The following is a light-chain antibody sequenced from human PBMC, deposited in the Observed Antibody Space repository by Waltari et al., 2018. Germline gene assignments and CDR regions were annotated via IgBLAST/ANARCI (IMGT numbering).Light chain of an antibody. V-gene: IGKV1-39*01. CDR1: QNIDNY. CDR3: QQSYNAPAT. CDR2: SAS. J-gene: IGKJ1*01. Sequence: DIQMTQSPSSLSASVGDRVPIACRASQNIDNYLNWYQQKPGEAPRLLIYSASSPQSGVPSRFTGSGSETDFALTIRGLQPEDSAIYYCQQSYNAPATFGQGTRVQVK.